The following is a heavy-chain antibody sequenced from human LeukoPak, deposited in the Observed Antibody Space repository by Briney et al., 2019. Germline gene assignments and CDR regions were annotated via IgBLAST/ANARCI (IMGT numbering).Heavy chain of an antibody. CDR2: ISSSSSNR. CDR3: ARAQYYLDS. V-gene: IGHV3-11*06. J-gene: IGHJ4*02. Sequence: GGSLRLSCAASGFTFSDYYMSWIRQAPGKGLEWVSYISSSSSNRNYADSVKGRFTISRDNAKNSLYLEMNSLRAEDTAVYYCARAQYYLDSWGQGTLVTVSS. CDR1: GFTFSDYY.